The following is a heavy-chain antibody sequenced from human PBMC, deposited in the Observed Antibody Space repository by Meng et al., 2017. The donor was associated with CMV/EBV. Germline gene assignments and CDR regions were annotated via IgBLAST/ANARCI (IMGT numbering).Heavy chain of an antibody. D-gene: IGHD3-9*01. V-gene: IGHV3-30*02. CDR3: AKESSTTTSEAGGPYDIFDS. Sequence: GESLKISCAASGFTFRTYGMHWVRQAPGKGLEWVAFIRYDAHTKWYADSVKGRFTISRDNSRNILYLQMSSLRTDDTAVYYCAKESSTTTSEAGGPYDIFDSWGQGALVTVSS. J-gene: IGHJ5*01. CDR2: IRYDAHTK. CDR1: GFTFRTYG.